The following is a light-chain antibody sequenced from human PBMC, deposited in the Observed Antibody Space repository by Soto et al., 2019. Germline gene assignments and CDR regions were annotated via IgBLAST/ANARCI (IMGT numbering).Light chain of an antibody. CDR3: QQYGSSPPA. CDR2: DAS. CDR1: QSVSSY. J-gene: IGKJ3*01. V-gene: IGKV3-11*01. Sequence: EIVLTQSPATLSLSPGERATLSCRASQSVSSYLAWYQQKPGQAPRLLIYDASNRATGIPARFSGSGSGTDFTLTISSLEPEDFAVYYCQQYGSSPPAFGPGTKVDI.